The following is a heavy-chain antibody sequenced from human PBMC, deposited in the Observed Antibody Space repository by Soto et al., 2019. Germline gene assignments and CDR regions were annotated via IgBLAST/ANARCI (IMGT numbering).Heavy chain of an antibody. CDR1: GFTFRSYS. D-gene: IGHD2-21*01. V-gene: IGHV3-48*01. J-gene: IGHJ4*02. CDR3: ARDLNPRQERLDARLGY. CDR2: ISGSSSRI. Sequence: EVQLVESGGGLVQPGGSLRLSCAASGFTFRSYSMNWVRQAPGTGLEWVSYISGSSSRIYYADSVKGRFTISRDNAKNSLYLQMNSLRAEDTAVYYCARDLNPRQERLDARLGYWGQGTLVTVSS.